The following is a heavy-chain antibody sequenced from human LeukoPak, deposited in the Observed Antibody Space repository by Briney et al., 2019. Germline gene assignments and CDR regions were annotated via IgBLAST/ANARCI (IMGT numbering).Heavy chain of an antibody. CDR2: ISYDGSNK. D-gene: IGHD4-23*01. CDR3: AKWAARGNGLPRSYFDD. CDR1: GFTFSSYG. J-gene: IGHJ4*02. V-gene: IGHV3-30*18. Sequence: QSGGSLRLSCAASGFTFSSYGMHWVRQAPGKGLGWVAVISYDGSNKYYADSVKGRFTISRDNSKNTLYLQMNSLRAEDTAVYYCAKWAARGNGLPRSYFDDWGQGTLVTVSS.